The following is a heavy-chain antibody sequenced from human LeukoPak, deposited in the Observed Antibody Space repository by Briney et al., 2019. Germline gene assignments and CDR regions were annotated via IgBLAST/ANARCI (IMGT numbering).Heavy chain of an antibody. V-gene: IGHV4-4*02. D-gene: IGHD5/OR15-5a*01. CDR3: ASGGLVSRYLDH. Sequence: SETLSLTCAVSGSSISSSTWWTWVRQAPGKGLEWIGEVFYSGSTNSNPSLKSRLTMSVDESKHEFSLKLASVTAADTAIYYCASGGLVSRYLDHWGQGTLVTVSP. CDR1: GSSISSSTW. CDR2: VFYSGST. J-gene: IGHJ4*02.